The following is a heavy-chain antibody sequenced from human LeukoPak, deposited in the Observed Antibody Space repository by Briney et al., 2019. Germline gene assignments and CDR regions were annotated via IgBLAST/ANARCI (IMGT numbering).Heavy chain of an antibody. V-gene: IGHV1-69*13. CDR3: ARGPQTGTKDSVGGYYYYYMDV. CDR2: IIPIFGTA. J-gene: IGHJ6*03. D-gene: IGHD1-7*01. Sequence: ASVKVSCKASGGIFSSYAISWVRQAPGQGLEWMGGIIPIFGTANYAQKFQGRVTITADESTSTAYMELSSLRSEDTAVYYCARGPQTGTKDSVGGYYYYYMDVWGKGTTVTVSS. CDR1: GGIFSSYA.